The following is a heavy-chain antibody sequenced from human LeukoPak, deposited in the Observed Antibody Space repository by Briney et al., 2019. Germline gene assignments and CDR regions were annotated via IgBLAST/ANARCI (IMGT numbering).Heavy chain of an antibody. CDR1: GYTFTSYD. V-gene: IGHV1-69*05. J-gene: IGHJ6*03. CDR3: ASESSYCSSTSCYYYMDV. CDR2: IIPIFGTA. Sequence: SVKVSCKASGYTFTSYDINWVRQATGQGLEWMGGIIPIFGTANYAQKFQGRVTITTDESTSTAYMELSSLRSEDTAVYYCASESSYCSSTSCYYYMDVWGKGTTVTVSS. D-gene: IGHD2-2*01.